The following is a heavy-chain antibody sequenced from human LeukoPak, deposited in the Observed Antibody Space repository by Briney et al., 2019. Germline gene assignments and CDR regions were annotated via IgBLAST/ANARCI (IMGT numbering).Heavy chain of an antibody. V-gene: IGHV4-4*07. D-gene: IGHD3-22*01. J-gene: IGHJ6*02. CDR1: GGSISSYY. Sequence: SETLSLTCTVSGGSISSYYWSWIRQPAGKGLEWIGRIYTSGSASYNPSLKSRVTMSVDTSKNQFSLKLSSVTAADTAVYYCARDWLNYYDSSGYVDGMDVWGQGTTVTVSS. CDR3: ARDWLNYYDSSGYVDGMDV. CDR2: IYTSGSA.